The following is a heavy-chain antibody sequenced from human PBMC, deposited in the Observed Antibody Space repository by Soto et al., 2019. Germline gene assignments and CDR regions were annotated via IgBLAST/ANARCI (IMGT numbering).Heavy chain of an antibody. Sequence: EVQLVESGGGLVQPGGSLRRSCAASGFTFSSYWMTWFRQAPGKGLEWGANIKEDGSGKYYVDSVKGRFTISRDNTKNSLYLQLNSLRAEDTATYYCVKAWYNGVWGYYFEYWGQGTLVTVSS. D-gene: IGHD1-20*01. CDR2: IKEDGSGK. CDR1: GFTFSSYW. CDR3: VKAWYNGVWGYYFEY. J-gene: IGHJ4*02. V-gene: IGHV3-7*01.